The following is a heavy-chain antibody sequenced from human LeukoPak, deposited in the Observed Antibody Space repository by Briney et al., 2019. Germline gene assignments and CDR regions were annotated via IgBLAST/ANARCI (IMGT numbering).Heavy chain of an antibody. Sequence: GGSLRLSCVASGFTFSNYAMSWVRQAPGKGLEWVSAISGGGGNTYYADSVKGRFTISRDNSENTLYLQMNSLRADDTAIYYCARNQQLGGHSYYYYGMDVWGQGTTVTVSS. CDR2: ISGGGGNT. CDR1: GFTFSNYA. D-gene: IGHD3-16*01. V-gene: IGHV3-23*01. J-gene: IGHJ6*02. CDR3: ARNQQLGGHSYYYYGMDV.